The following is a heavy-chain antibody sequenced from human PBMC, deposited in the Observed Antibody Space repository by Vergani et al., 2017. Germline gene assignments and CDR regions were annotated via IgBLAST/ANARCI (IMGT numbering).Heavy chain of an antibody. CDR3: AKDREDSSSLFDY. J-gene: IGHJ4*02. CDR2: ISVYSGDT. V-gene: IGHV1-18*04. D-gene: IGHD6-6*01. CDR1: GYTFSTYG. Sequence: QVQLVQSGAEVRKPGASVKVSCKASGYTFSTYGITWVRLAPGQGLEWMGWISVYSGDTSYAQKFQGRVTMTTDTSTSTAYMDLRSLRSDDTAVYYCAKDREDSSSLFDYWGQGTLVTVSS.